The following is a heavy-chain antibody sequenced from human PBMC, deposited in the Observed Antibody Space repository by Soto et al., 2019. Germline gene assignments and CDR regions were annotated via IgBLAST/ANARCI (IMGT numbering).Heavy chain of an antibody. D-gene: IGHD3-9*01. CDR2: IYYRGST. CDR3: ARDRRQHLAPGYCDI. J-gene: IGHJ3*02. V-gene: IGHV4-31*03. CDR1: GGSISSGGYS. Sequence: QVQLQESGPGLVKPSQTLSLTCTVSGGSISSGGYSWSWIRQHPGKGLEWIGGIYYRGSTYYTPALKSRVTSTVDTSKNQFSLKLSAATAADTAGYYWARDRRQHLAPGYCDIGGQGTRVTVSS.